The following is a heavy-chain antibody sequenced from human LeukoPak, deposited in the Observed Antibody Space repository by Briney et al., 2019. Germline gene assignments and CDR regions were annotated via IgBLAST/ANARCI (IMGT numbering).Heavy chain of an antibody. CDR2: ISYDGSNK. V-gene: IGHV3-30-3*01. CDR3: AKASNYGSGSYYPRGVDY. J-gene: IGHJ4*02. Sequence: PGGSLRLSCAASGFTFSSYAMHWVRQAPGKGLEWVAVISYDGSNKYYADSVKGRFTISRDNSKNTLYLQMNSLRAEDTAVYYCAKASNYGSGSYYPRGVDYWGQGTLVTVSS. D-gene: IGHD3-10*01. CDR1: GFTFSSYA.